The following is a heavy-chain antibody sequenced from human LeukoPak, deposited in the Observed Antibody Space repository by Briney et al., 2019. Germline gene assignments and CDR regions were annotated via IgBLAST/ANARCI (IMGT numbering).Heavy chain of an antibody. CDR3: ARHGPYYYGSGSPFDY. V-gene: IGHV4-39*01. J-gene: IGHJ4*02. CDR1: GGSISSSGYY. Sequence: PSETLSLTCTVSGGSISSSGYYWGWIRQPPGKGLEWIASIYYSGSTYYNPSLKSRVTISVDTSKNQLSLKLSSVTAADTAVYYCARHGPYYYGSGSPFDYWGQGTLVTVSS. CDR2: IYYSGST. D-gene: IGHD3-10*01.